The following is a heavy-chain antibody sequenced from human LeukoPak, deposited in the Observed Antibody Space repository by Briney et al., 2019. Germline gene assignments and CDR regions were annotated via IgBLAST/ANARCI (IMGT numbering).Heavy chain of an antibody. CDR3: ARVWTGQWPPHYYYMDV. CDR2: ISSSSSYI. CDR1: GFTFSSYS. Sequence: GGSLRLSCAASGFTFSSYSMNGVRQAPGEGLEWVSCISSSSSYIYYADSVKGRFTISRDNAKNSLYLQMNSLRAEDTAVYYCARVWTGQWPPHYYYMDVWGKGTTVTIS. J-gene: IGHJ6*03. D-gene: IGHD6-19*01. V-gene: IGHV3-21*05.